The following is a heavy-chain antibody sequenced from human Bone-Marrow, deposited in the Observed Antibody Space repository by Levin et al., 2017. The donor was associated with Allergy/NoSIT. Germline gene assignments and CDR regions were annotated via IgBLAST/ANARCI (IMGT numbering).Heavy chain of an antibody. D-gene: IGHD2-15*01. Sequence: GGSLRLSCAASGFTFSSYAMSWVRQAPGKGLEWVSAISGSGGSTYYADSVKGRFTISRDNSKNTLYLQMNSLRAEDTAVYYCAKVSDCSGGSCYQDYWGQGTLVTVSS. CDR2: ISGSGGST. CDR1: GFTFSSYA. J-gene: IGHJ4*02. V-gene: IGHV3-23*01. CDR3: AKVSDCSGGSCYQDY.